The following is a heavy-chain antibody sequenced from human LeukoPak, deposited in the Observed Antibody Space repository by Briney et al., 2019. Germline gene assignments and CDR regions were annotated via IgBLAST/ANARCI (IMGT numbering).Heavy chain of an antibody. Sequence: PSEALSLTCAVSGASINNNYWTWVRQPPGKGLEWIGYIYSNGNTNYNPSLKGRVTMPIETSKNQFSLQLPSVTAADTAVYYCASGTFDGPLYGTYWYFHVWGRGTLVTVSS. CDR3: ASGTFDGPLYGTYWYFHV. CDR2: IYSNGNT. J-gene: IGHJ2*01. D-gene: IGHD1-14*01. V-gene: IGHV4-59*01. CDR1: GASINNNY.